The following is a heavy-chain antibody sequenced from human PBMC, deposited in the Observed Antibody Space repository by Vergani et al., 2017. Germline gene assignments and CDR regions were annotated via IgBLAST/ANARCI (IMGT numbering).Heavy chain of an antibody. CDR2: IDHTGRP. Sequence: QVQLQQWGGGLLKPSETLSLTCVVNGGSFTSYHWTWIRPSPGEGLEGVGGIDHTGRPDYNPSLNSRLTMSVDKSRNQFSLTLNSVTATDTAIYFCARVNTETNGHLYYYYYMDVWGQGTAVTVS. V-gene: IGHV4-34*01. D-gene: IGHD4-11*01. CDR1: GGSFTSYH. CDR3: ARVNTETNGHLYYYYYMDV. J-gene: IGHJ6*03.